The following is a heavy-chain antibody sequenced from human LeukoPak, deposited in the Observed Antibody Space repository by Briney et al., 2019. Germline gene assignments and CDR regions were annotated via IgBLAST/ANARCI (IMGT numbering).Heavy chain of an antibody. J-gene: IGHJ4*02. D-gene: IGHD2-15*01. Sequence: GGSLRLSCAASGFTFNTYAMNWVRQAPGKGLEWVSAISDSGGSTYYADSVKGRFTISRDNSKNTVYLQIHRLKAEDTAVYYCAKGKGSSSSSIDWWGQGTLVTVSS. V-gene: IGHV3-23*01. CDR3: AKGKGSSSSSIDW. CDR1: GFTFNTYA. CDR2: ISDSGGST.